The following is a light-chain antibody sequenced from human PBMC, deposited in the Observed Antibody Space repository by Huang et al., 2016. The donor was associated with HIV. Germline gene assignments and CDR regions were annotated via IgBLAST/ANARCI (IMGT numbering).Light chain of an antibody. CDR2: AAS. J-gene: IGKJ2*01. CDR1: QDISNS. Sequence: DIQMTQSPSSLSASVGDRVSITCRASQDISNSLAWYQQKPGKAPKLLLSAASRLESGVPSRFSGSGSVTDYTLTISSLQPEDFATYYCQQYYSTPYTFGQGTKLEIK. V-gene: IGKV1-NL1*01. CDR3: QQYYSTPYT.